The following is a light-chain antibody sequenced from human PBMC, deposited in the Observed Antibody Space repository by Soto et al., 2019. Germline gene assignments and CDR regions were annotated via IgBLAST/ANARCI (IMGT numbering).Light chain of an antibody. CDR3: HHYGSSPPRT. CDR1: QSLSGSY. CDR2: GAS. V-gene: IGKV3-20*01. J-gene: IGKJ2*01. Sequence: EMVLTQSPGTLSLSPGERATLSCRASQSLSGSYLAWYQHKPGQAPRLLIYGASSRATAIPDRFSGSGSGTDFTLTISRLEPEYVAVDYCHHYGSSPPRTFGKGTQLETK.